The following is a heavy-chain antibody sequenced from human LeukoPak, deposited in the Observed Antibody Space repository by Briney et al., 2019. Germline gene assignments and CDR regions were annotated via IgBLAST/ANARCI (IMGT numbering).Heavy chain of an antibody. CDR3: ARVIAAVTSKGVLHY. Sequence: ASVKVSCKASGYTFTGYYMHWVRQAPGQGLEWIGRIDPNSGDTNFAQKFQGRVTMTRDTSITTAYMELSGLRSDDTAVYYCARVIAAVTSKGVLHYWGQGTLVTVSS. J-gene: IGHJ4*02. V-gene: IGHV1-2*06. CDR1: GYTFTGYY. CDR2: IDPNSGDT. D-gene: IGHD6-19*01.